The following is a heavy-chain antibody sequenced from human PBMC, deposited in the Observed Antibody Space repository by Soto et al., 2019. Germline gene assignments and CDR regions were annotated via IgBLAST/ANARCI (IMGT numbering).Heavy chain of an antibody. CDR3: AAVSFDFWSGYYNDPTVYYMDV. CDR2: IVVGSGNT. J-gene: IGHJ6*03. D-gene: IGHD3-3*01. V-gene: IGHV1-58*02. CDR1: GFTFTSSA. Sequence: ASVKLSCKASGFTFTSSAMQWVRQARRQRLEWIGWIVVGSGNTNYAQKFQERVTITRDMSTSTAYMELSSLRSEDTAVYYCAAVSFDFWSGYYNDPTVYYMDVWGKGTTVTVSS.